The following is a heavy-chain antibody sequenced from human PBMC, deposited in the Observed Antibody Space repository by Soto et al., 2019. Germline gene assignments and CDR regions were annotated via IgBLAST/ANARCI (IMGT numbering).Heavy chain of an antibody. CDR2: INAYNGNT. CDR1: GYTFTSYG. Sequence: GASVKVSCKASGYTFTSYGINWVRRAPGQGFEWMGWINAYNGNTNYAQKFQGRVTMTKDTSTSTVYMELSSLRSEDTAVYYCARDHCSSWYFDYWGQGTLVTVSS. D-gene: IGHD6-13*01. V-gene: IGHV1-18*01. J-gene: IGHJ4*02. CDR3: ARDHCSSWYFDY.